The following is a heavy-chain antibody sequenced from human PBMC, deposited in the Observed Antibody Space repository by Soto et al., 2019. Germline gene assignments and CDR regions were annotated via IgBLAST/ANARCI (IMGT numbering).Heavy chain of an antibody. Sequence: ASVKVSCKASGYTFTSYGISWVRQAPGQGLEWMGWISAYNGKTNYAQKLQGRVTMTTDTSTSTAYMELRSLRSDDTAVYYCAREPVVVPAATSGGMDVWGQGTTVTVSS. J-gene: IGHJ6*02. V-gene: IGHV1-18*01. CDR3: AREPVVVPAATSGGMDV. D-gene: IGHD2-2*01. CDR1: GYTFTSYG. CDR2: ISAYNGKT.